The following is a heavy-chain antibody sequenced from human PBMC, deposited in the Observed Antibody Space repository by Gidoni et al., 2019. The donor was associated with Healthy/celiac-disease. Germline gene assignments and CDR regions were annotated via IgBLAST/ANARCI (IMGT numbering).Heavy chain of an antibody. CDR2: ISYDGSNK. J-gene: IGHJ4*02. Sequence: QVQLVESGGGVVQPGRSLRLSCAASGFTFSSYGRPWVRQATGKGLGWVAVISYDGSNKYYADSVKGRFTISRDNSKNTLYLQMNSLRAEDTAVYYCAKASGYCTNGVCFDYWGQGTLVTVSS. CDR3: AKASGYCTNGVCFDY. CDR1: GFTFSSYG. D-gene: IGHD2-8*01. V-gene: IGHV3-30*18.